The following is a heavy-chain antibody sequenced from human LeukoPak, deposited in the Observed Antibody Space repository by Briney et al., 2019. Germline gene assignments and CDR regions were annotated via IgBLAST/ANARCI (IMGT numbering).Heavy chain of an antibody. CDR2: ISGSGGST. V-gene: IGHV3-23*01. J-gene: IGHJ4*02. D-gene: IGHD2-15*01. Sequence: GGSLRLSCAAPGFTFSSYAMSWVRQAPGKGLEWVSAISGSGGSTYYADSVKGRFTISRDNSKNTLYLQMNSLRAEDTAVYYCAKDPHVVVTGGKDWGQGTLVTVSS. CDR3: AKDPHVVVTGGKD. CDR1: GFTFSSYA.